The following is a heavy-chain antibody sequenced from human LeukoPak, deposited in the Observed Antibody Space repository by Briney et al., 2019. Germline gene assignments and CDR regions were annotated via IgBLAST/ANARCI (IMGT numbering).Heavy chain of an antibody. CDR2: ISGSGGST. J-gene: IGHJ4*02. V-gene: IGHV3-23*01. CDR3: AKASVVLWFGELLPDQYYVDY. D-gene: IGHD3-10*01. CDR1: GFTVSSNY. Sequence: PGGSLRLSCAASGFTVSSNYMSWVRQAPGKGLEWVSAISGSGGSTYYADSVKGRFTISRDNSKNTLYLQMNSLRAEDTAVYYCAKASVVLWFGELLPDQYYVDYWGQGTLVTVSS.